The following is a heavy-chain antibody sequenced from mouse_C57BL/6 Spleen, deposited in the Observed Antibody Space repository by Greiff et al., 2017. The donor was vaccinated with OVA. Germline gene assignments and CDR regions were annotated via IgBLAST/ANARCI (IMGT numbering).Heavy chain of an antibody. J-gene: IGHJ4*01. Sequence: QVQLKQPGAELVKPGASVKLSCKASGYTFTSYWMHWVKQRPGRGLEWIGRIDPNSGNTYYNEKFKGKATLTADKSSSTAYMELRSLTSEDSAVYFCARDGYDAEYYAMDYWGQGTSVTVSS. D-gene: IGHD2-2*01. CDR2: IDPNSGNT. CDR3: ARDGYDAEYYAMDY. V-gene: IGHV1-62-3*01. CDR1: GYTFTSYW.